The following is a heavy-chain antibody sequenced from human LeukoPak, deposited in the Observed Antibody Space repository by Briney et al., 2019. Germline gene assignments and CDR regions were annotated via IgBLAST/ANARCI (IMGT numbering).Heavy chain of an antibody. CDR2: INHSGST. J-gene: IGHJ4*02. D-gene: IGHD1-26*01. Sequence: SETLSLTCAVYGGSFSGDYWSWIRQPPGKGLEWIGEINHSGSTNYNPSLKSRVTISVDTSKNQFSLKLSSVTAADTAVYYCARRIASGSSFDYWGQGTLVTVSS. CDR3: ARRIASGSSFDY. V-gene: IGHV4-34*01. CDR1: GGSFSGDY.